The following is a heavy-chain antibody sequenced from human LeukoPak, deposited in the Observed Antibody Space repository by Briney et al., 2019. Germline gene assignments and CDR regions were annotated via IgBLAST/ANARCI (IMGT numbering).Heavy chain of an antibody. CDR3: VRGDYGDYTLFDY. CDR1: GFTFTNYA. Sequence: GGSLRLSCAASGFTFTNYAMSWVRQAPGKGPEWVSGISESGGSTYYVDSVKGRFTISRDNSKNTLYLQMNSLRAEDTAVYYCVRGDYGDYTLFDYWGQGTLVTVSS. D-gene: IGHD4-17*01. J-gene: IGHJ4*02. V-gene: IGHV3-23*01. CDR2: ISESGGST.